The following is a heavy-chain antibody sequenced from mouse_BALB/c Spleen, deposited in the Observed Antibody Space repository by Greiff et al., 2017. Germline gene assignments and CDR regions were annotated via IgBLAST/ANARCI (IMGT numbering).Heavy chain of an antibody. Sequence: EVQLVESGAELVRPGASVKLSCTASGFNFKDYYMHWVKQRPEQGLEWIGWIDPENGDTEYAPKFQGKATMTADTSSNKAYLKLSSLTSEDTAVYYCAAHYNSGSYFDYWGQGTTLTVSA. V-gene: IGHV14-4*02. CDR1: GFNFKDYY. J-gene: IGHJ2*01. CDR2: IDPENGDT. CDR3: AAHYNSGSYFDY. D-gene: IGHD1-3*01.